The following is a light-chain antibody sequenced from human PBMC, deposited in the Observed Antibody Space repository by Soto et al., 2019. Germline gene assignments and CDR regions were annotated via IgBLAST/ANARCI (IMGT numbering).Light chain of an antibody. CDR2: AAS. CDR1: QGISSY. Sequence: AIRMTQSPSSFSASTGDRVTITCRARQGISSYLAWYQQKQVKTPKLLLYAASTLQSGVPSRFSGSGSGTDSTLTNSALQSEDLATYYCEQYYSYRLTFGRGTKVDIK. V-gene: IGKV1-8*01. CDR3: EQYYSYRLT. J-gene: IGKJ3*01.